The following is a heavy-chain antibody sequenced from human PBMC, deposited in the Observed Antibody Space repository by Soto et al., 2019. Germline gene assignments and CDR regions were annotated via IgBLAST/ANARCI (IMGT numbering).Heavy chain of an antibody. Sequence: SETLSLTCTVSGGSISSGGYYWSWIRQHPGKGLEWIGYIYYSGSTYYNPSLKSRVTISVDTSKKQYSLKLSSVTAADTAVYYCARGEADYDILTGYPPAPMDVWGKGTTVTVSS. J-gene: IGHJ6*03. CDR2: IYYSGST. D-gene: IGHD3-9*01. CDR1: GGSISSGGYY. V-gene: IGHV4-31*03. CDR3: ARGEADYDILTGYPPAPMDV.